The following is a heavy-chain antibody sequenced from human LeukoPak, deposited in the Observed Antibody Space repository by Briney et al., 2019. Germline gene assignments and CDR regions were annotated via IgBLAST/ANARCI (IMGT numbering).Heavy chain of an antibody. CDR2: ISFDGVNT. Sequence: GGTLRLSCAASGFTFSNYGMIWVRQAPGKGLEWVAVISFDGVNTFYADSVKGRFTISRDNSNNTVYLQMNNLRPEDTAVFYCARGQGYESYYYMDVWGKGTTVSVSS. V-gene: IGHV3-30*03. J-gene: IGHJ6*03. D-gene: IGHD2-2*01. CDR1: GFTFSNYG. CDR3: ARGQGYESYYYMDV.